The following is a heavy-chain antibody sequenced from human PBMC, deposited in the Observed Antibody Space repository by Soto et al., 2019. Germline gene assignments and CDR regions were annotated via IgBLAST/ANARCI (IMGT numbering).Heavy chain of an antibody. V-gene: IGHV4-31*03. D-gene: IGHD2-2*01. CDR3: ARDPRWSSSSGDAFDI. CDR1: GGSISSGGYY. Sequence: KASETLSLTCTVSGGSISSGGYYWSWIRQHPGKGLEWIGYIYYSGSTYYNPSLKSRVTISVDTSKNQFSLKLSSVTAADTAVYYCARDPRWSSSSGDAFDIWGQGTMVTVSS. CDR2: IYYSGST. J-gene: IGHJ3*02.